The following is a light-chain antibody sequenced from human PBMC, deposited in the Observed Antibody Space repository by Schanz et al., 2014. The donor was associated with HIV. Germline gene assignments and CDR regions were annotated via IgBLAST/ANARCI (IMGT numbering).Light chain of an antibody. CDR2: KAS. Sequence: DIQMTQSPSSLSASVGDRVTITCRASQSISSYLNWYQQKPGKAPKLLIYKASSLESGVPSRFSGSGSGTDFTLTISSLQPDDFATYYCQQYNSDPWTFGHGTKVEIK. J-gene: IGKJ1*01. V-gene: IGKV1-5*03. CDR3: QQYNSDPWT. CDR1: QSISSY.